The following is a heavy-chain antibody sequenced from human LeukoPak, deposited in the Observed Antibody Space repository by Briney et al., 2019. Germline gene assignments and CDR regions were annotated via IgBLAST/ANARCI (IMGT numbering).Heavy chain of an antibody. V-gene: IGHV3-74*01. D-gene: IGHD3-22*01. CDR3: ARPPNQYDSSGLFDY. Sequence: PGGSLRLSCAASGFTFSSYWMHWVRQAQGKGLVWVSRINSDGSSASYADSVKGRFTISRDNAKNTLYLQMNSLRTEDTAVYYCARPPNQYDSSGLFDYWGQGTLVTVSS. J-gene: IGHJ4*02. CDR1: GFTFSSYW. CDR2: INSDGSSA.